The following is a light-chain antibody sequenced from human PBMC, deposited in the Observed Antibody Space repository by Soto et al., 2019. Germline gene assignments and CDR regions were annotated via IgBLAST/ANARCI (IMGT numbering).Light chain of an antibody. J-gene: IGKJ1*01. V-gene: IGKV1-39*01. CDR3: QQYNSYWT. CDR2: AAS. Sequence: DVQMTQSPSSLSAPVGDRVTITCRASQSISTYLNWFQQKPGKAPKLLIYAASSLQSGVPSRFSGSESGTEFTLTISSLQPDDFATYYCQQYNSYWTFGQGTKVDIK. CDR1: QSISTY.